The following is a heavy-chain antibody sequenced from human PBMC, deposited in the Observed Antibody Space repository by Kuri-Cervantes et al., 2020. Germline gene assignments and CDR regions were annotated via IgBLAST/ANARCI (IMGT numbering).Heavy chain of an antibody. D-gene: IGHD6-13*01. Sequence: GESLKISCAASGFTFSSYAMHWVRQAPGKGLEWVAVISYGGSNKYYADSVKGRFTISRDNAKNSLYLQMNSLRAEDTAVYYCARAVRITGYSSSSPYYYGMDVWGQGTTVTVSS. CDR1: GFTFSSYA. CDR2: ISYGGSNK. J-gene: IGHJ6*02. V-gene: IGHV3-30-3*01. CDR3: ARAVRITGYSSSSPYYYGMDV.